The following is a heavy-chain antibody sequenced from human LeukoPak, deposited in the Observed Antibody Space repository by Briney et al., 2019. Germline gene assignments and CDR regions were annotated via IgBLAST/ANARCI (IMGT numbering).Heavy chain of an antibody. V-gene: IGHV3-48*03. Sequence: GGSLRLSCAVSGFIFSRYVMSWVRQAPGKGLEWVSYISSSGSTIYYADSVKGRFTISRDNAKNSLYLQMNSLRAEDTAVYYCAELGITMIGGVWGKGTTVTISS. CDR2: ISSSGSTI. CDR3: AELGITMIGGV. CDR1: GFIFSRYV. J-gene: IGHJ6*04. D-gene: IGHD3-10*02.